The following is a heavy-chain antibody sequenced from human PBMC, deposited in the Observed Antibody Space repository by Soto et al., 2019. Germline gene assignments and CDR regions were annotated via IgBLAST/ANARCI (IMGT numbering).Heavy chain of an antibody. CDR1: GFTFSSNW. Sequence: GGSLRLSCAASGFTFSSNWRSWVRQAPGKGLEGGANIKQDGSEKYYVDSVKGRFTISRDNAKNSLYLQRNSLRAEDTAVYYCARDAADIVVVVAARWFDPWGQGTLVTVSS. CDR2: IKQDGSEK. J-gene: IGHJ5*02. CDR3: ARDAADIVVVVAARWFDP. D-gene: IGHD2-15*01. V-gene: IGHV3-7*01.